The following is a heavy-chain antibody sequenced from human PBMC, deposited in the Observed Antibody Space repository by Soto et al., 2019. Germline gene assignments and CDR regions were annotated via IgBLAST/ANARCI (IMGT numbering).Heavy chain of an antibody. CDR3: ARVVRELVYYYYMDV. Sequence: SETLSLTCTVSGGSISSYYWSWIRQPPGKGLEWIGYIYYSGSTNYNPSLKSRVTISVDTSKNQFSLKLSSVTAADTAVYYCARVVRELVYYYYMDVWGKGTTVTVSS. V-gene: IGHV4-59*01. D-gene: IGHD3-10*02. CDR2: IYYSGST. CDR1: GGSISSYY. J-gene: IGHJ6*03.